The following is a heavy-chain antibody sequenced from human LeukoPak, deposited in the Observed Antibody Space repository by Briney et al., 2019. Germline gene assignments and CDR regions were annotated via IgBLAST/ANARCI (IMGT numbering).Heavy chain of an antibody. Sequence: GGSLRLSCAASGFTFSSYAMHWVRQAPGKGLEWVAVISYDGSNKYYADSVKGRFTISRDNSKSTLYLQMNSLRAEDTAVYYCAASYSSGWYGSTVDYRGQGTLVTVSS. J-gene: IGHJ4*02. V-gene: IGHV3-30-3*01. D-gene: IGHD6-19*01. CDR3: AASYSSGWYGSTVDY. CDR2: ISYDGSNK. CDR1: GFTFSSYA.